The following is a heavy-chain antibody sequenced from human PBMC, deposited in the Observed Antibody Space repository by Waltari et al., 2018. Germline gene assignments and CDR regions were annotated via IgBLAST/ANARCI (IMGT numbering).Heavy chain of an antibody. J-gene: IGHJ4*02. D-gene: IGHD1-1*01. CDR2: INPNSGGT. Sequence: QVQLVQSGAEVKKPGASVKVSCKASGYTFTGYYMHWVRQAPGQGLEWMGRINPNSGGTIYAQKFQGRVTMTEDTSTDTAYMELSSLRSEDTAVYYCATGAYNRYFDYWGQGTLVTVSS. CDR3: ATGAYNRYFDY. V-gene: IGHV1-2*06. CDR1: GYTFTGYY.